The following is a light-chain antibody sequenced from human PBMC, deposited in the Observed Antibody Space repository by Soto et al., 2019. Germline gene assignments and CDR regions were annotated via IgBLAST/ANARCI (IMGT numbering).Light chain of an antibody. CDR3: MQALQTRWT. J-gene: IGKJ1*01. V-gene: IGKV2-28*01. Sequence: DIVMTQSPLSLPVTPGEPASISWRSSESLLHSNGYNYLDWYLQKPGQSPQLVIYLGSNRASGVPDRFSGSGSGTDFKLKISSVEAEDVGVYYCMQALQTRWTFGQGTKLDI. CDR2: LGS. CDR1: ESLLHSNGYNY.